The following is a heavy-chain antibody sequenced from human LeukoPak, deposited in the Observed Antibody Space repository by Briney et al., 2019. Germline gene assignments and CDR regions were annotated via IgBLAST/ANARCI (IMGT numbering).Heavy chain of an antibody. CDR1: GGSISSHY. CDR2: IYYSGST. CDR3: ARAPRRDWFDP. V-gene: IGHV4-59*08. Sequence: PSETLSLTCTVSGGSISSHYWSWIRQPPGKGLEWIGYIYYSGSTNYNPSLKSRVTISVDTSKNQFSLKLSSVTAADTAVYYCARAPRRDWFDPWGQGTLVTVSS. J-gene: IGHJ5*02.